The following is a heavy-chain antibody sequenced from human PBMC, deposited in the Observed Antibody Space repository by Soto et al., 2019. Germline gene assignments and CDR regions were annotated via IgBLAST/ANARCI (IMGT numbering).Heavy chain of an antibody. V-gene: IGHV3-23*01. D-gene: IGHD3-3*01. CDR2: ISGSGGST. CDR3: AKDYDFWSGYYVGFDY. Sequence: GGSLRLSCAASGFTFSSYAMSWVRQAPGKGLEWVSAISGSGGSTYYADSVKGRFTISRDNSKNTLYLQMNSLRAEDTAVYYCAKDYDFWSGYYVGFDYWGQGTLVTVSS. CDR1: GFTFSSYA. J-gene: IGHJ4*02.